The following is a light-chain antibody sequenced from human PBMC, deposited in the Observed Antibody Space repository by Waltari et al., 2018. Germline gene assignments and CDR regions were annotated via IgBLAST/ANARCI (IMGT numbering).Light chain of an antibody. CDR1: KLGDKY. Sequence: SYELTQPPSVSVSPGQTARITCSGDKLGDKYVCWYQQKPGQSPLLVIYEDRKRPSGIHGRFSGSNSGNTAPLTMSGTQAMDEADYYCQAWDNNRVVLGGGTKLTV. CDR3: QAWDNNRVV. V-gene: IGLV3-1*01. J-gene: IGLJ2*01. CDR2: EDR.